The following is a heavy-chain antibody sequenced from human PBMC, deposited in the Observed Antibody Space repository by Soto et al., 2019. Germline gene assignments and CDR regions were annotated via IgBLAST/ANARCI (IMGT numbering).Heavy chain of an antibody. CDR1: GGSISSSSYY. Sequence: SETLSLTCTVSGGSISSSSYYWGWIPEPPGKGLEGSGSIYYSGSTYYNPSLKSRVTISVDTSKNQFSLKLSSVTAADTAGYYCARGSGARSWYLALGPWGQGTLVTVSS. CDR3: ARGSGARSWYLALGP. V-gene: IGHV4-39*01. CDR2: IYYSGST. J-gene: IGHJ5*02. D-gene: IGHD6-13*01.